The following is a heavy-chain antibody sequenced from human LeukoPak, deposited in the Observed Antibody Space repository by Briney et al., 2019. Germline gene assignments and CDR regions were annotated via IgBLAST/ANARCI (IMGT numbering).Heavy chain of an antibody. CDR2: INPNSGAT. CDR1: GYTFTGYY. J-gene: IGHJ4*02. D-gene: IGHD3-10*01. CDR3: ARGKHGDYFDY. V-gene: IGHV1-2*02. Sequence: ASVKVSCKASGYTFTGYYIHWVRQAPGQGLEWMGWINPNSGATNYAQKFQGRVTMTRDTSISTAYMELSRLRSDDTAVYYCARGKHGDYFDYWGQGTLVTVSS.